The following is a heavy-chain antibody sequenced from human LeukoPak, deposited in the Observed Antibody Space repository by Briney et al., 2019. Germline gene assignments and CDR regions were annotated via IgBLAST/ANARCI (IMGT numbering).Heavy chain of an antibody. J-gene: IGHJ4*02. V-gene: IGHV3-30*18. CDR1: GSTFSSYG. CDR2: ISNDGSNK. CDR3: AKDSTTLTLTFDY. D-gene: IGHD4-11*01. Sequence: HPGRSLRLSCAASGSTFSSYGMHWVRQAPGKGLEWVAVISNDGSNKYYTDSVKGRFTISRDNSKNTLYLQMNSPKSEDTAVYYCAKDSTTLTLTFDYWGQGTLVTVSS.